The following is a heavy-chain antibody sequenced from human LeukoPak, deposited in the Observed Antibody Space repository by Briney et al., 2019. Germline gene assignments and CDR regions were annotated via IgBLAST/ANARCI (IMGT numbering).Heavy chain of an antibody. D-gene: IGHD2-2*01. CDR2: IKQDGSEK. CDR1: GFTYSSYW. J-gene: IGHJ4*02. CDR3: TRMAWRSRPFDY. V-gene: IGHV3-7*01. Sequence: GRSLRLSCAASGFTYSSYWMSWVRQAPGKGLEWVANIKQDGSEKFYVDSVKGRFTISRDNAKNSVYLQMNSLRAEDTAVYYCTRMAWRSRPFDYWGQGTLVTVSS.